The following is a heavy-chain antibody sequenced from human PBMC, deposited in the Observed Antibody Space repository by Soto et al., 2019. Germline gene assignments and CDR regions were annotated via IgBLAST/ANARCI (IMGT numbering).Heavy chain of an antibody. J-gene: IGHJ4*02. CDR2: ISYDGSNK. D-gene: IGHD4-17*01. V-gene: IGHV3-30*18. CDR1: GFTFSSYG. Sequence: GGSLRLSCAASGFTFSSYGMHWVRQAPGKGLEWVAVISYDGSNKYYADSVKGRFTISRDNSKNTLYLQMNSLRAEDTAVYYCAKDGLVLRWQPEMGYFDYWGQGTLVTVSS. CDR3: AKDGLVLRWQPEMGYFDY.